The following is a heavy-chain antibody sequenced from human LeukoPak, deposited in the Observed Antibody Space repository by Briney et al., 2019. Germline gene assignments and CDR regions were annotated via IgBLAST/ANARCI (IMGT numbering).Heavy chain of an antibody. CDR3: VRPITGYGSGTYYPKYFDY. CDR2: IYPGDSDT. CDR1: GYSFTSFW. J-gene: IGHJ4*02. D-gene: IGHD3-10*01. Sequence: GESLKISCKGSGYSFTSFWIGWVRQMPGKGLEWMGMIYPGDSDTRYSPSFQAQVTISADKSISTAYLEWSSLKASDTAMYYCVRPITGYGSGTYYPKYFDYWGQGTLVTVSS. V-gene: IGHV5-51*01.